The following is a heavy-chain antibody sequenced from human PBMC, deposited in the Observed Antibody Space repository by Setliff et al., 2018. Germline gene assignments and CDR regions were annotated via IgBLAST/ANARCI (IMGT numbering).Heavy chain of an antibody. CDR1: GFAISSCW. CDR3: VRVAGRGRYWYFDL. J-gene: IGHJ2*01. Sequence: PGGSLRLSCVASGFAISSCWMSWVRQAPGKGLEWVANIKQDGSEKYYVDSVKGRFSISRDNAKNSLYLQMNSLRAEDTAVYYCVRVAGRGRYWYFDLWGRGTLVTVSS. CDR2: IKQDGSEK. V-gene: IGHV3-7*01.